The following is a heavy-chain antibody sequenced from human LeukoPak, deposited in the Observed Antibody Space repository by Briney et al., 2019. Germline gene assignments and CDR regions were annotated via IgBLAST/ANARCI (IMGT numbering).Heavy chain of an antibody. D-gene: IGHD3-3*01. CDR2: ISYDGSNK. CDR1: GFTFSSYA. Sequence: PGGSLRLSCAASGFTFSSYAMHWVRQAPGKGLEWVAVISYDGSNKYYADSVKGRFTISRDNSKNTLYLQVNSLRAEDTAVYYCARGATPYDSYFDYWGQGTLVTVSS. V-gene: IGHV3-30-3*01. J-gene: IGHJ4*02. CDR3: ARGATPYDSYFDY.